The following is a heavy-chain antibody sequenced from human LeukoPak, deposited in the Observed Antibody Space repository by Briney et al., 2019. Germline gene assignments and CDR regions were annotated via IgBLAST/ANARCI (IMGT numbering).Heavy chain of an antibody. CDR3: ASALYYFYMDV. CDR2: IYYSGST. J-gene: IGHJ6*03. V-gene: IGHV4-31*03. Sequence: PSETLSLTCTVSGGSVSSGGYYWRWVRQHPGKCVEWIGYIYYSGSTYYNPSLKSRVTISLDTSKNHFSLTLSSVTAADTAVYYCASALYYFYMDVWGKGTTVTVSS. CDR1: GGSVSSGGYY.